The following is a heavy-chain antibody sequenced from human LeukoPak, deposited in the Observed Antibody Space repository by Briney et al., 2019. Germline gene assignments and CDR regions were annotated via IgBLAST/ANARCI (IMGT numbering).Heavy chain of an antibody. V-gene: IGHV3-23*01. CDR3: ATSWGPDTSAFRWGRDGMDV. J-gene: IGHJ6*02. D-gene: IGHD3-16*01. CDR2: ISSSGSGDNT. CDR1: GVTLSTYA. Sequence: PGGSLRLSCAASGVTLSTYAMSWARQAPGKGLEWVSGISSSGSGDNTYYADSVKGRFTISRDSSKNTLFLHMNTLRAEDTAVYYCATSWGPDTSAFRWGRDGMDVWGQGTTVIVS.